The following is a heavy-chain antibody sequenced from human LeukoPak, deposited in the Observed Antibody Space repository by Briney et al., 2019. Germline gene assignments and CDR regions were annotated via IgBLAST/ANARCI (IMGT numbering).Heavy chain of an antibody. D-gene: IGHD3-9*01. J-gene: IGHJ4*02. Sequence: ASVKVSCKASGGTLSSYAISWVRQAPGQGLEWMGRIIPIFGTANYAQKFQGRVTITTDESTSTAYMELSSLRSEDTAVYYCARDEPYYDILTGYYTGDYWGQGTLVTVSS. CDR1: GGTLSSYA. CDR3: ARDEPYYDILTGYYTGDY. V-gene: IGHV1-69*05. CDR2: IIPIFGTA.